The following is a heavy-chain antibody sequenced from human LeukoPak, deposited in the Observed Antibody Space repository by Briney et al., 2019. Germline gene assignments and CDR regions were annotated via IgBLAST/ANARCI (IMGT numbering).Heavy chain of an antibody. V-gene: IGHV1-58*02. D-gene: IGHD3-22*01. CDR2: IVVGSGNT. CDR3: AADRYDSSGYYHFDY. Sequence: SVKVSCKASGFTFTSSAMQWVRQARGQRLEWIGWIVVGSGNTNYAQKFQERVTITRDMSTSTAYMELSSLRSEDTAVYYCAADRYDSSGYYHFDYRGQGTLVTVSS. CDR1: GFTFTSSA. J-gene: IGHJ4*02.